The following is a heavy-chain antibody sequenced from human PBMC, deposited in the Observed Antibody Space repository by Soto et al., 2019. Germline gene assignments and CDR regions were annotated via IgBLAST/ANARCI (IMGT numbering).Heavy chain of an antibody. V-gene: IGHV4-31*03. CDR1: GGSIKSNDYY. J-gene: IGHJ3*02. D-gene: IGHD1-1*01. CDR2: IYSSGST. Sequence: QVQLQESGPGLVKPSQTLSLTCTVSGGSIKSNDYYWNWIRQHPEKGLEWLGYIYSSGSTYYNPSLKSRVSMSVDTSENHRSLRLISVTAADTAVYYCARAMRIVLLKGPTTVTFDIWGQGTLVSVSP. CDR3: ARAMRIVLLKGPTTVTFDI.